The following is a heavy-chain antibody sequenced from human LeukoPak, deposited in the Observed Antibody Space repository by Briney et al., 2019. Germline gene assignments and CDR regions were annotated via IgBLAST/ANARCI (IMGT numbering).Heavy chain of an antibody. D-gene: IGHD3-3*01. Sequence: PSETLSLTCTVSGGSISSYYWSWIRQPPGKGLEWIGYIYYSGSTNYNPSLKSRVTISVDTSKNQFSLKLSSVTAADTAVYYCARAGYDFWSGFGGFDPWGQGTLVTVSS. CDR2: IYYSGST. J-gene: IGHJ5*02. CDR3: ARAGYDFWSGFGGFDP. V-gene: IGHV4-59*12. CDR1: GGSISSYY.